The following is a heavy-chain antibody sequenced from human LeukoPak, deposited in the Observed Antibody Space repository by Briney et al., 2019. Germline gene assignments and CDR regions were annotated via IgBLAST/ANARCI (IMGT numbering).Heavy chain of an antibody. CDR2: INPNSGGT. Sequence: ASVKVSCKASGYTFTGYYMHWVRQAPGQGLEWMGWINPNSGGTNFAQKFRGRVTMTRDTSISTAFMELSRLTSDDTAVYYCARLWNTGYIIYFDPWGQGALVTVSS. CDR1: GYTFTGYY. V-gene: IGHV1-2*02. D-gene: IGHD5-12*01. J-gene: IGHJ5*02. CDR3: ARLWNTGYIIYFDP.